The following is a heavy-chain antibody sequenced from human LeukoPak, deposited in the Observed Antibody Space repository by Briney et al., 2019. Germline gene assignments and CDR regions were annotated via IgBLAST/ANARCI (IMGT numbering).Heavy chain of an antibody. J-gene: IGHJ4*02. CDR1: GYSFTSYW. V-gene: IGHV5-51*01. D-gene: IGHD2-2*02. CDR3: ARHEDKDIVVVPAAIPVSFDY. Sequence: GESLKISCKGSGYSFTSYWIGWVRQMPGKGLEWMGIIYPGDSDTRYSPSFQGQVTISADKSISTAYLQWSSLKASDTAMYYCARHEDKDIVVVPAAIPVSFDYWGQGTLVTVSS. CDR2: IYPGDSDT.